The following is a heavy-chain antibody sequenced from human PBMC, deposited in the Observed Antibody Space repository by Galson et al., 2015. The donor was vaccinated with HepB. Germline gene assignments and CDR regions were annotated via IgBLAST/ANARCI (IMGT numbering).Heavy chain of an antibody. CDR3: VKDDGGGPKQQLGPLNY. D-gene: IGHD6-13*01. Sequence: SLRLSCAASGFTFSSYAMHWVRQAPGKGLEYVSAISSNGGSTYYADSVKGRFTISRDNSKNTLYLQMSSLRAEDTAVYYCVKDDGGGPKQQLGPLNYWGQGTLVTVSS. J-gene: IGHJ4*02. CDR2: ISSNGGST. CDR1: GFTFSSYA. V-gene: IGHV3-64D*06.